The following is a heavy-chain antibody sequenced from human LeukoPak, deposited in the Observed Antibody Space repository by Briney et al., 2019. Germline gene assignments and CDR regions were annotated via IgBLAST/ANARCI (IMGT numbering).Heavy chain of an antibody. J-gene: IGHJ6*03. CDR1: GGSFSGYF. V-gene: IGHV4-34*01. D-gene: IGHD6-19*01. CDR3: ARGDVMAGSNYYFYYMDV. Sequence: SETLSLTCVVYGGSFSGYFWSWIRQPPGKGLEWIGEINHSGSTNYDPSLKSRVTISVDTSKNQFSLRLSSVTAADTAVYYCARGDVMAGSNYYFYYMDVWGKGTTVTVSS. CDR2: INHSGST.